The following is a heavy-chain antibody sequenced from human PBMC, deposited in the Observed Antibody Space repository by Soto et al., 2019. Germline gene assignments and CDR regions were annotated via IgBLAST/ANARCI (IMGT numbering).Heavy chain of an antibody. CDR3: ARDWGIVDTAPEFDY. V-gene: IGHV1-18*01. CDR2: ISAYNGNT. Sequence: QVQLVQSGAEVKKPGASVKVSCKASGYTFTSYGISWVRQAPGQGLEWMGWISAYNGNTNYAQKLQGRVTMTTDTSTSTAYIELRSLRSDDTAVYYCARDWGIVDTAPEFDYWGQGTLVTVSS. D-gene: IGHD5-18*01. CDR1: GYTFTSYG. J-gene: IGHJ4*02.